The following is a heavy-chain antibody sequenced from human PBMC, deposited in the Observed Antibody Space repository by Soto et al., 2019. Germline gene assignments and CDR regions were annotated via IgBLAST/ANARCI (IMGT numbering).Heavy chain of an antibody. V-gene: IGHV5-51*01. Sequence: PGESLKISCKGSGYSFTSYWIGWVRQMPGKGLEWMGIIYPGDSDTRYSPSFQGQVTISADKSISTAYLQWSSLKASDTAMYYCARQKAPALRIYYYYGMDVWGQGTRVTVSS. CDR3: ARQKAPALRIYYYYGMDV. CDR2: IYPGDSDT. J-gene: IGHJ6*02. CDR1: GYSFTSYW. D-gene: IGHD4-17*01.